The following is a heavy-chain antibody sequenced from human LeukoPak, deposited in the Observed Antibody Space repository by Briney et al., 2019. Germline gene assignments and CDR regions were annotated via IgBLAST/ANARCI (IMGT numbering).Heavy chain of an antibody. CDR1: GYTFTSYG. Sequence: ASVKVSCKASGYTFTSYGISWVRQAPGQGLEWMGWISAYNGNTNYAQKLQGRVTMTTDTSTSTAYMELRSLRSDDTAVYYCARSEYDFWSGYLFDYWGQGTLVTVSS. V-gene: IGHV1-18*01. D-gene: IGHD3-3*01. CDR3: ARSEYDFWSGYLFDY. J-gene: IGHJ4*02. CDR2: ISAYNGNT.